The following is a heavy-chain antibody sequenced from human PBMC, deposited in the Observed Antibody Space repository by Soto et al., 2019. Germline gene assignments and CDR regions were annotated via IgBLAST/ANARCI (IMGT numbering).Heavy chain of an antibody. CDR1: GFAFSDYS. CDR2: TTSSGDYI. D-gene: IGHD3-16*02. Sequence: EVQLVESGGGLVKPGGSLRLSCAASGFAFSDYSIIWVRQAPGQGLEWVSSTTSSGDYIYYADSLKGRFTISRDNARNSLYLQLHRLRAEDTAVYYCARMRIVGRRDYYDGMAGWGQGTTVTVSS. J-gene: IGHJ6*02. CDR3: ARMRIVGRRDYYDGMAG. V-gene: IGHV3-21*01.